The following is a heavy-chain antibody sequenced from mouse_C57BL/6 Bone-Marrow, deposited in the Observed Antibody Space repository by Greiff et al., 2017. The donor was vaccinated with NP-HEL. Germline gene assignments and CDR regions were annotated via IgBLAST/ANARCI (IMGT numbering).Heavy chain of an antibody. CDR2: IHPNSGST. CDR1: GYTFTSYW. Sequence: QVQLQQPGAELVKPGASVKLSCKASGYTFTSYWMHWVKQRPGQGLEWIGMIHPNSGSTNYNEKFKSKATLTVDKSSSTAYMQLRSLTSEDSAAYYCAREGITTVGFDYWGQGTTLTVSS. CDR3: AREGITTVGFDY. J-gene: IGHJ2*01. V-gene: IGHV1-64*01. D-gene: IGHD1-1*01.